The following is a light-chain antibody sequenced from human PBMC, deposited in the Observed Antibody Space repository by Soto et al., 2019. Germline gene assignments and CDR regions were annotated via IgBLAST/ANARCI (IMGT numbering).Light chain of an antibody. CDR2: GAS. V-gene: IGKV3-15*01. CDR1: ESVSRN. J-gene: IGKJ1*01. CDR3: QQYNNWPPWT. Sequence: EIVLTQSPATLSVSPGERATLSCRASESVSRNLAWYQQKPGQAPRLLIYGASTRAPGIPARFSGSGSGTEFTLPISTLQSEDFAVYYCQQYNNWPPWTFGQGTKVDIK.